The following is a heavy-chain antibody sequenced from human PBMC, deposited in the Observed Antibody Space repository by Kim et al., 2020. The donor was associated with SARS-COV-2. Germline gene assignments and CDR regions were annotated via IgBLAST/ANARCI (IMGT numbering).Heavy chain of an antibody. CDR1: GFAVYRFA. CDR2: ITNNNGKT. J-gene: IGHJ4*02. V-gene: IGHV3-23*01. Sequence: GGSLRLSCAASGFAVYRFAMNWVRQAPGKGLEWISAITNNNGKTYYQDSVKGRFTISRDESKNIVYVHMNSLRVEDTAVYYCAKDHPSPGWPTFGDWGQG. D-gene: IGHD6-19*01. CDR3: AKDHPSPGWPTFGD.